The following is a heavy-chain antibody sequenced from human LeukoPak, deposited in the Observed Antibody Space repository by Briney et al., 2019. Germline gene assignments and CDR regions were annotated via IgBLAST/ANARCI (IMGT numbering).Heavy chain of an antibody. CDR2: IYWNDDK. V-gene: IGHV2-5*01. CDR1: GFSLSTSGVG. Sequence: SGPTLVNPTQTLTLTCTFSGFSLSTSGVGVGWIRQPPGKALEWLALIYWNDDKRYNPSLKNRLTITKDTSKSQVVLTMTNMDPVDTATYYCAHYYDFWSGYLYYFDSWGQGTLVTVSS. J-gene: IGHJ4*02. D-gene: IGHD3-3*01. CDR3: AHYYDFWSGYLYYFDS.